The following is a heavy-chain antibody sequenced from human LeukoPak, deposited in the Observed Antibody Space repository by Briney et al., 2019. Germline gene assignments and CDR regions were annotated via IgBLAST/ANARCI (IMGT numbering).Heavy chain of an antibody. Sequence: SVKVSCKASGGTFSSYAISWVRQAPGQGLEWMGGIIPIFGTANYAQKFQGRVTITADESTSSAYMELSSLRSEDTAVYYCATTNYENYYGSGGYYFDYWGQGTLVTVSS. J-gene: IGHJ4*02. V-gene: IGHV1-69*13. CDR1: GGTFSSYA. CDR3: ATTNYENYYGSGGYYFDY. CDR2: IIPIFGTA. D-gene: IGHD3-10*01.